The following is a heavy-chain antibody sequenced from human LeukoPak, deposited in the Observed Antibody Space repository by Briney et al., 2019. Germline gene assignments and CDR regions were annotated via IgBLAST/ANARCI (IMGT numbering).Heavy chain of an antibody. CDR2: INPNSGGT. D-gene: IGHD2-2*01. J-gene: IGHJ6*02. CDR3: ARENTAKPVVPAASNYYYYGMDV. V-gene: IGHV1-2*04. Sequence: ASVKVSCKASGGTFSSYAISWVRQAPGQGLEWMGWINPNSGGTNYAQKFQGWVTMTRDTSISTAYMELSRLRSDDTAVYYCARENTAKPVVPAASNYYYYGMDVWGQGTTVTVSS. CDR1: GGTFSSYA.